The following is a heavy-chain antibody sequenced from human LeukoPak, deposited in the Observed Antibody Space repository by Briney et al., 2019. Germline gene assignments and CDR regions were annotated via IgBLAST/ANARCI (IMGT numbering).Heavy chain of an antibody. D-gene: IGHD2-15*01. Sequence: GGSLRLSCAASGFDFSNYVMTWVRQAPGKGLEWVAGITSSGGITYYSDSVKGRFTISRDNSKNTLYLQMNSLRAEDTAVYYCAKETVVVVAATPDAFDIWGQGTMVTVSS. J-gene: IGHJ3*02. V-gene: IGHV3-23*01. CDR1: GFDFSNYV. CDR3: AKETVVVVAATPDAFDI. CDR2: ITSSGGIT.